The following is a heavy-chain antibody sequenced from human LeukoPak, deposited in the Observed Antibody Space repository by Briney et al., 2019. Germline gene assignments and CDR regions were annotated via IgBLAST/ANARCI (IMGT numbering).Heavy chain of an antibody. J-gene: IGHJ4*02. CDR1: GFTFRTYW. CDR3: ARDIVVVPAAHYFDY. D-gene: IGHD2-2*01. Sequence: GGSLRLSCAASGFTFRTYWMSWVRQAPGKGLEWVANVKQDGSEKYYVDSVKGRFTISRDNAKNSLYLQMDTLRAEDTAVYYCARDIVVVPAAHYFDYWGQGTLVTVSS. CDR2: VKQDGSEK. V-gene: IGHV3-7*01.